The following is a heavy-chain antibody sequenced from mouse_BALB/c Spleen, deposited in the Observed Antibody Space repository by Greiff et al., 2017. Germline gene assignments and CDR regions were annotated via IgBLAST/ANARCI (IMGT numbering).Heavy chain of an antibody. J-gene: IGHJ2*01. D-gene: IGHD2-4*01. CDR1: GFTFSSFG. Sequence: DVKLVESGGGLVQPGGSRKLSCAASGFTFSSFGMHWVRQAPEKGLEWVAYISSGSSTIYYADTVKGRFTISRDNPKNTLFLQMTSLRSEDTAMYYCARWDYDYDGDYFDYWGQGTTLTVSS. CDR3: ARWDYDYDGDYFDY. V-gene: IGHV5-17*02. CDR2: ISSGSSTI.